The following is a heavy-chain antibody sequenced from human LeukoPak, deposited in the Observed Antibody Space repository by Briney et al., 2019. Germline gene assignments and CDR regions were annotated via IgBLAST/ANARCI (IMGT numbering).Heavy chain of an antibody. CDR3: ATTPGAYYYYHMDV. D-gene: IGHD3-10*01. V-gene: IGHV3-23*01. CDR2: ISGSGGST. Sequence: GGSLRLSCAASGFTFSSYAMSWVRQAPGKGLEWVSGISGSGGSTYYADSVKGRFTISRDNSKNTLYLQMNSLRAEDTAVYYCATTPGAYYYYHMDVWGQGTTVTVSS. J-gene: IGHJ6*02. CDR1: GFTFSSYA.